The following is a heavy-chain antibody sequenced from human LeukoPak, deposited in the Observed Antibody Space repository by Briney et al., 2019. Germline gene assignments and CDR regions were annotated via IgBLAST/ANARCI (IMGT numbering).Heavy chain of an antibody. V-gene: IGHV4-38-2*01. CDR1: GYSISSDYY. CDR3: ARVLTTRSVTARDD. J-gene: IGHJ4*02. CDR2: IYHSGST. Sequence: PSETLSLTCAVSGYSISSDYYWGWIRQPPGKGLEWIGSIYHSGSTYYNPSLKSRVTISVDTSKNQFSLKLSSVTAADTAVCYCARVLTTRSVTARDDWGQGTLVTVSS. D-gene: IGHD1-1*01.